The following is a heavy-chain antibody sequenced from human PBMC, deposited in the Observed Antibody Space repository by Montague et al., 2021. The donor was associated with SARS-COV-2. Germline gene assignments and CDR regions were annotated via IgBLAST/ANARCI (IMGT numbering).Heavy chain of an antibody. CDR1: GFTFSSYS. V-gene: IGHV3-48*04. CDR3: ARDLRWGYYDILTGYYRPLDY. Sequence: SLRLSWAASGFTFSSYSMNWVRQAPGKGLEWVSYISSSSSTIYYADSVKGRFTISRDNAKNSLYLQMNSLRAKDTAVYYCARDLRWGYYDILTGYYRPLDYWGQGTLVTVSS. D-gene: IGHD3-9*01. CDR2: ISSSSSTI. J-gene: IGHJ4*02.